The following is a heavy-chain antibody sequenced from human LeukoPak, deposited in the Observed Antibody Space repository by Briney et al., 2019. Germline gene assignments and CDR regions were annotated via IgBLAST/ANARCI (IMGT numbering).Heavy chain of an antibody. V-gene: IGHV3-30*18. Sequence: GGSLRLSCATSGFTFSSYGMHWVRQAPGKGLEWVAVISYDGSNKYYADSVKGRFTISRDNSKNTLYLQVNSLRAEDTAVYYCAKDFSPHTAMAYYYGMDVWGQGTTVTVSS. CDR1: GFTFSSYG. D-gene: IGHD5-18*01. J-gene: IGHJ6*02. CDR3: AKDFSPHTAMAYYYGMDV. CDR2: ISYDGSNK.